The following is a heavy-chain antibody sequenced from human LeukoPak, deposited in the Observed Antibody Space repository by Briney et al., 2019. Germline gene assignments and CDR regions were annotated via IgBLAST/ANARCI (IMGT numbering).Heavy chain of an antibody. CDR1: GYTFTGYY. CDR2: INPNSGGT. CDR3: ARGSSSLFLVGAAFFDY. Sequence: GASAKVSCKASGYTFTGYYMHWVRQAPGQGLEWMGWINPNSGGTNYAQKFQDRVTMTRDTSISTAYMELSRLRSDDTAVYYCARGSSSLFLVGAAFFDYWGQGTLVTVSS. J-gene: IGHJ4*02. V-gene: IGHV1-2*02. D-gene: IGHD2-15*01.